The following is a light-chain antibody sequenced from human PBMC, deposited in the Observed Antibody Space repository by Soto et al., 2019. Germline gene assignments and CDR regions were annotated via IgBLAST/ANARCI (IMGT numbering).Light chain of an antibody. J-gene: IGLJ1*01. CDR1: SSDVGSYNL. Sequence: LTQPASVSGSPGQSITISCTGTSSDVGSYNLVSWYQQHPGKAPKLMIYEVSKRPSGVSNRFSGSKSGNTASLTISGLQSEDEADYYCCSYAGSSTYVFGTGTKVTVL. CDR3: CSYAGSSTYV. CDR2: EVS. V-gene: IGLV2-23*02.